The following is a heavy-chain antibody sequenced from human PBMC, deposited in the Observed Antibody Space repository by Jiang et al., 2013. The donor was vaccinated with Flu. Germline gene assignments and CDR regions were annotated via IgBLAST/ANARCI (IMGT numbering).Heavy chain of an antibody. CDR3: ARVTPRDPLGYYDSSGDWGYFDY. J-gene: IGHJ4*02. Sequence: RSLRLSCAASGFTFSSYGMHWVRQAPGKGLEWVAVIWYDGSNKYYADSVKGRFTISRDNSKNTLYLQMNSLRAEDTAVYYCARVTPRDPLGYYDSSGDWGYFDYWGQGTLVTVSS. D-gene: IGHD3-22*01. CDR2: IWYDGSNK. V-gene: IGHV3-33*01. CDR1: GFTFSSYG.